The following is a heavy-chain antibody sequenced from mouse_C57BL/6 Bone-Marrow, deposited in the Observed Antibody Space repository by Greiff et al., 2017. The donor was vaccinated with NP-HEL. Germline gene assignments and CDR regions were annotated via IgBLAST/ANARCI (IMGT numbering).Heavy chain of an antibody. Sequence: VQLQQSGPELVKPGASVKMSCKASGYTFTDYNMHWVKQSHGKSLEWIGYINPNNGGTSYNQKFKGKATLTVNKSSSTAYMELRSLTSEDSAVYYCAREGAIYDYGSSYPLFAYWGQGTLGTVSA. CDR1: GYTFTDYN. CDR3: AREGAIYDYGSSYPLFAY. V-gene: IGHV1-22*01. CDR2: INPNNGGT. D-gene: IGHD1-1*01. J-gene: IGHJ3*01.